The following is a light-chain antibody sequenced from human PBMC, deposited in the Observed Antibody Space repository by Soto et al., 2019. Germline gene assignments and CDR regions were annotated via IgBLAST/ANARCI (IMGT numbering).Light chain of an antibody. CDR3: QQSYSTPPWT. V-gene: IGKV1-39*01. Sequence: DIQMTQSPSSLSASVGDRVTITCRSSQTISRSLNWYQQKPGKAPKVLIYAASSLQDGVPSRFSATGSSTDFTLTISSLQPDDFATYFCQQSYSTPPWTFGQGTKVEIK. CDR1: QTISRS. J-gene: IGKJ1*01. CDR2: AAS.